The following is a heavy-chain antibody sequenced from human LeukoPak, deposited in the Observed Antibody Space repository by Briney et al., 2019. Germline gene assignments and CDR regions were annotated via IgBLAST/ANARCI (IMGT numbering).Heavy chain of an antibody. J-gene: IGHJ6*02. CDR3: ATRYIRAPLDYYYGMDV. D-gene: IGHD6-13*01. Sequence: QPGGSLRLSCAASGFTFSSYGMHWVRQAPGKGLEWVAFIRYDGSNKYYADSVKGRFTISRDNSKNTLYLQMNSLRAEDTAVYYCATRYIRAPLDYYYGMDVWGQGTTVTVSS. CDR1: GFTFSSYG. CDR2: IRYDGSNK. V-gene: IGHV3-30*02.